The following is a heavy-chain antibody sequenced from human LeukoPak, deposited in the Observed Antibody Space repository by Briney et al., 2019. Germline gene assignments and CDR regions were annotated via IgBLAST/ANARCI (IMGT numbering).Heavy chain of an antibody. CDR1: GFTFSSYG. J-gene: IGHJ6*02. CDR3: AKDYGDYDYYYYGMDV. V-gene: IGHV3-30*18. CDR2: ISYDGSNK. D-gene: IGHD4-17*01. Sequence: GGSLRLSCAASGFTFSSYGMHWVRQAPGKGLEWVAVISYDGSNKYYADSVKGRFTISRDNSKNTLYLQMNSLRTEDTAVYYCAKDYGDYDYYYYGMDVWGQGTTVTVSS.